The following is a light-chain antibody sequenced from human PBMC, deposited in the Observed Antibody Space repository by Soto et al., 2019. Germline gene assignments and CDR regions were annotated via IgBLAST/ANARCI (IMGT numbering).Light chain of an antibody. J-gene: IGKJ4*01. CDR1: QGISSY. Sequence: IQLTQSPSSLSASVGDSVTITCRASQGISSYLAWYQQEPGKAPKLLIYAASTLQSGVPSRFSGGGSGTDFTLTISSLQPEDFATYYCQQYNNWPPATFGGGTKVEIK. CDR3: QQYNNWPPAT. V-gene: IGKV1-9*01. CDR2: AAS.